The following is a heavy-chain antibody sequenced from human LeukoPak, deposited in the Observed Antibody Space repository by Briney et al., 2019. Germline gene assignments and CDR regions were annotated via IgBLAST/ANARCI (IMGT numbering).Heavy chain of an antibody. CDR2: ISHSGST. D-gene: IGHD6-13*01. J-gene: IGHJ4*02. V-gene: IGHV4-34*01. CDR3: ARLRSSW. CDR1: GGSFSGYY. Sequence: PSETLSLTCAVYGGSFSGYYWSWIRQPPGKGLEWIGEISHSGSTNYNPSLKSRVTISVDTSKNQFSLKLSSVTAADTAVYYCARLRSSWWGQGTLVTVSS.